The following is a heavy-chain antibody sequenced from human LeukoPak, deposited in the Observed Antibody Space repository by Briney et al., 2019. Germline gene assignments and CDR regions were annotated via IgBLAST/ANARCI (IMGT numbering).Heavy chain of an antibody. J-gene: IGHJ5*02. D-gene: IGHD3-10*01. V-gene: IGHV4-59*12. CDR2: IYYSGST. Sequence: SETLSLTCTVSGGSISSYYWSWIRQPPGKGLGWIGYIYYSGSTNYNPSLKSRVTMSVDTSKNQFSLKLSSVTAADTAVYYCARDTGYYYGSGSYYNAPNWFDPWGQGTLVTVSS. CDR1: GGSISSYY. CDR3: ARDTGYYYGSGSYYNAPNWFDP.